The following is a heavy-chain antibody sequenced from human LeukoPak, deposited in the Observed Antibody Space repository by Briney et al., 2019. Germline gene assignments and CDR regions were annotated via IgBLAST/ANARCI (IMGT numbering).Heavy chain of an antibody. D-gene: IGHD4-17*01. CDR2: ISYIGST. CDR1: DASFSSHY. V-gene: IGHV4-59*11. CDR3: ARDLVTVTKGFDI. J-gene: IGHJ3*02. Sequence: SETLSLTCAVSDASFSSHYWTWIRPPPGKGLEWIGYISYIGSTNYNPSLKSRVTISIDTSKNQFSLQLTSVTAADTAGYYCARDLVTVTKGFDIWGQGTMVSVSS.